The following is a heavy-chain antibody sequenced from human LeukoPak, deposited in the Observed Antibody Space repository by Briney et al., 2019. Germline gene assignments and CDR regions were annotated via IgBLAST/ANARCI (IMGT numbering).Heavy chain of an antibody. D-gene: IGHD5-18*01. Sequence: AASVKVSCKASGYTFTSYDINWVRQATGQGLEWMGWMNPNSGNTGYAQKFQGRVTMTRNTSISTAYMELSSLRSEDTAVYYCARTTTRGGYTYGYYYYGMDVWGQGTTVTVSS. CDR2: MNPNSGNT. CDR1: GYTFTSYD. J-gene: IGHJ6*02. V-gene: IGHV1-8*01. CDR3: ARTTTRGGYTYGYYYYGMDV.